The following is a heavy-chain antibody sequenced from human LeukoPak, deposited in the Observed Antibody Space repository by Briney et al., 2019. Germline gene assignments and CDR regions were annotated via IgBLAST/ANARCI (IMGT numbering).Heavy chain of an antibody. CDR2: IYWDDDK. Sequence: SGPTLVKPTQTLTLTCTFSGFSLSTSGVGVGWIRQPPGKALEWLALIYWDDDKRYSPSLKSRLTITKDTSKNQVVLTMTNMDPVDTATYYCAHRQAYPLVRLDEYFDYRGQGTLVTVSS. D-gene: IGHD6-19*01. V-gene: IGHV2-5*02. CDR1: GFSLSTSGVG. CDR3: AHRQAYPLVRLDEYFDY. J-gene: IGHJ4*02.